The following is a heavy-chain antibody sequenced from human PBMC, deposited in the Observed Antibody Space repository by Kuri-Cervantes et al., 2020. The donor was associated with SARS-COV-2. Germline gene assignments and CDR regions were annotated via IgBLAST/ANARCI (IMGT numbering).Heavy chain of an antibody. CDR3: ATGPRRYCSGGSCFPGVY. CDR1: GYTFTAYY. D-gene: IGHD2-15*01. CDR2: VIHIFGSP. J-gene: IGHJ4*02. Sequence: LVKVSCKASGYTFTAYYMNWVRQAPGQGLEWMGGVIHIFGSPSYPQKFQGRVVITADESTNTAYMELRRLTSDDTAIYYCATGPRRYCSGGSCFPGVYWGQGTLVTVSS. V-gene: IGHV1-69*13.